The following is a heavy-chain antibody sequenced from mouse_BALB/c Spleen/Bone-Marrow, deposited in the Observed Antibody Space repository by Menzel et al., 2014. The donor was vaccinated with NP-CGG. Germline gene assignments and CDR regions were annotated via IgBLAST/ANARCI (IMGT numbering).Heavy chain of an antibody. CDR1: GFTFSDYA. CDR2: ISNGGNYT. Sequence: EVQLVESGGALVEPGGSLKLSCAASGFTFSDYAMSWVRQSPEKRLEWVAEISNGGNYTYYPDTVTGRFTISRDNAKNTLYLEMSSLRSEDTAMYYCSRNSNYSFDFWGQGTTLTVSS. J-gene: IGHJ2*01. D-gene: IGHD2-5*01. CDR3: SRNSNYSFDF. V-gene: IGHV5-9-4*01.